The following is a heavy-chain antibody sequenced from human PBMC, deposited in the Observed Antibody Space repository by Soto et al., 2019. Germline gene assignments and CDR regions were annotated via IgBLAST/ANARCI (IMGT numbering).Heavy chain of an antibody. CDR2: IVPLYHVI. D-gene: IGHD1-26*01. Sequence: AEKVTCKASGGTFSSYAISWVRQAPGQGLEWVGEIVPLYHVINYAPEFQDRVTITADQSTRTSYMHLSNLRSDDTAVYYCASDDGPHGGSYSHNYWGQGTRVTVS. CDR1: GGTFSSYA. V-gene: IGHV1-69*10. CDR3: ASDDGPHGGSYSHNY. J-gene: IGHJ4*01.